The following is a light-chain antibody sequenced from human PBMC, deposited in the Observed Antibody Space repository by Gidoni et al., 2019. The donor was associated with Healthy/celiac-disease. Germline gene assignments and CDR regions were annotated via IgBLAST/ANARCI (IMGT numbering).Light chain of an antibody. CDR3: QQSYSTPRVT. Sequence: DIQMTQSPSSLSASVGDRVTITCPASQSISSYLNWYQQKPGKAPKLLIYAASSLQSGVPSRFSGSGSGTDFTLTISSLQPEDFATYYCQQSYSTPRVTFXQXTRLEIK. CDR2: AAS. V-gene: IGKV1-39*01. CDR1: QSISSY. J-gene: IGKJ5*01.